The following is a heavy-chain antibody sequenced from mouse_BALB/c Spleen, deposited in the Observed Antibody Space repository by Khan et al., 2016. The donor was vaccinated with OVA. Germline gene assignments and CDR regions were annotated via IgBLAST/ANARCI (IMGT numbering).Heavy chain of an antibody. J-gene: IGHJ1*01. CDR3: AREGMITTDWYFDV. D-gene: IGHD2-4*01. CDR1: GYSITSGYY. V-gene: IGHV3-6*02. Sequence: EVQLQESGPGLVKPSQSLSLTCSVTGYSITSGYYWNWIRQFPGNKLEWRGYISYDGSNNYNPSLKNRIPITRDTSKNQFFLKMNSVTTEDTATYYVAREGMITTDWYFDVWGAGTTVSVSS. CDR2: ISYDGSN.